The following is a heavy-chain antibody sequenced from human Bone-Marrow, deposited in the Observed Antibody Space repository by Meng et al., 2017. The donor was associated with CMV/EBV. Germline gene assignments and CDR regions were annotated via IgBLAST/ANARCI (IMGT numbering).Heavy chain of an antibody. CDR2: IGGSNDDT. V-gene: IGHV3-23*01. J-gene: IGHJ1*01. D-gene: IGHD3-22*01. Sequence: GESLKISCAASGFTFSSYAMSWVRQAPGKGLEWVSAIGGSNDDTYYADSVKGRFTISRDNSKNTLYLQMNSLSTEDTAVYYCAKDRVPYDSSTYYFHWGQGTLVTVSS. CDR3: AKDRVPYDSSTYYFH. CDR1: GFTFSSYA.